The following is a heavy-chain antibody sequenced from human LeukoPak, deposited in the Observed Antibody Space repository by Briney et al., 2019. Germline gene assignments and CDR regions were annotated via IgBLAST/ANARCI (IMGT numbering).Heavy chain of an antibody. CDR2: IYYSGST. Sequence: NPSETLSLTCTVSGGSISSYYWSWIRQPPGKGLEWIGYIYYSGSTNYNPSLKSRVTISVDTSKNQFSLKLSSVTAADTAVYYCARASLRMAPYDYWGQGTLVTVSS. D-gene: IGHD5-24*01. CDR3: ARASLRMAPYDY. CDR1: GGSISSYY. V-gene: IGHV4-59*01. J-gene: IGHJ4*02.